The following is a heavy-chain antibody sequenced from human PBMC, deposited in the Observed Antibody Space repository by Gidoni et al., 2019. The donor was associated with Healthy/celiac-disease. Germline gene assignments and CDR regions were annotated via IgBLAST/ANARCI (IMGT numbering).Heavy chain of an antibody. CDR2: ISYDGSNK. J-gene: IGHJ4*02. V-gene: IGHV3-30-3*01. CDR1: GFTFRSYA. Sequence: QVQLVESGGGVVQPGRSLRLSCPASGFTFRSYALHWFRQAPGKGLEWVAVISYDGSNKYYADSVKGRFTISRDNSKNTLYLQMNSLRAEDTAVYYCARGGKGGGDFWSGSPPYFLSDYWGQGTLVTVSS. D-gene: IGHD3-3*01. CDR3: ARGGKGGGDFWSGSPPYFLSDY.